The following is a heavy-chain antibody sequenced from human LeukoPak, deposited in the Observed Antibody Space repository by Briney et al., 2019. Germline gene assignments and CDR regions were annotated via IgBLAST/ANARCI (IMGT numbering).Heavy chain of an antibody. CDR1: GFTFSYFW. V-gene: IGHV3-7*01. Sequence: GGSLRLSCAASGFTFSYFWMSWVRQAPGKGLEWVANINPDGSEKNYVDSVKGRFTISRDSAKNSLYLQMDSLRAEDTAVYYCAREVGYCSGGSCYGYYYYYYMDVWGKGTTVTVSS. CDR3: AREVGYCSGGSCYGYYYYYYMDV. D-gene: IGHD2-15*01. CDR2: INPDGSEK. J-gene: IGHJ6*03.